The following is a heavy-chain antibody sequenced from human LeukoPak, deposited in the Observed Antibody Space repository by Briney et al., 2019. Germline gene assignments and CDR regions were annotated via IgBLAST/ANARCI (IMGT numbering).Heavy chain of an antibody. D-gene: IGHD2-2*01. J-gene: IGHJ4*02. Sequence: ASVKVSCKASGYTFTSYGISWVRQAPGQGLEWMGWISAYNGNTNYAQKLQGRVTMTTDTSTSTAYMELRSLRSDDTAVYYCARGGNTRSYCSSTSCNFDYWGQGTLVTVSS. CDR2: ISAYNGNT. V-gene: IGHV1-18*01. CDR1: GYTFTSYG. CDR3: ARGGNTRSYCSSTSCNFDY.